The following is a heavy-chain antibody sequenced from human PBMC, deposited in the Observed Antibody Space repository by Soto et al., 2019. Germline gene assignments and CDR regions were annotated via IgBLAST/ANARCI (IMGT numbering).Heavy chain of an antibody. V-gene: IGHV3-30-3*01. J-gene: IGHJ4*02. Sequence: QVQLVESGGGVVQPGRSLRLSCAASGFTFSSYAMHWVRQAPGKGLEWVAVISYDGSNKYYADSVKGRFTISRDNSKNTLYLQMNSLRAEDTAVYYCARSSGSYYENYFDYWGQGTLVTVSS. CDR2: ISYDGSNK. CDR3: ARSSGSYYENYFDY. D-gene: IGHD1-26*01. CDR1: GFTFSSYA.